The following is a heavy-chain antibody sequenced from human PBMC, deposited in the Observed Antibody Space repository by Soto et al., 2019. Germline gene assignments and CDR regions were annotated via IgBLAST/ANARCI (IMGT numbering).Heavy chain of an antibody. CDR3: AKDLRLHGGNEPFDY. CDR2: ISGSGGSA. CDR1: GFTFSSYA. J-gene: IGHJ4*02. Sequence: GGSLRLSCAASGFTFSSYAMSWVRQAPGKGLEWVSAISGSGGSAYYADSVKGRFTISRDNSKNTLYLQMNSLRAEDTAVYYCAKDLRLHGGNEPFDYWGQGTLVTVSS. V-gene: IGHV3-23*01. D-gene: IGHD2-15*01.